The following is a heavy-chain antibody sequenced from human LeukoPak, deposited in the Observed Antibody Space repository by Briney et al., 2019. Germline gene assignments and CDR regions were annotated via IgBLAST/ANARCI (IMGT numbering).Heavy chain of an antibody. CDR3: AELGITMIGGV. V-gene: IGHV3-48*04. J-gene: IGHJ6*04. CDR1: GITFSSYS. D-gene: IGHD3-10*02. CDR2: ISSFSGTI. Sequence: GGSLRLSCVASGITFSSYSMNWVRQAPGKGLEWVSYISSFSGTIYYADPVKGRFTISRDNAKNSLYLQMNSLRAEDTAVYYCAELGITMIGGVWGKGTTVTISS.